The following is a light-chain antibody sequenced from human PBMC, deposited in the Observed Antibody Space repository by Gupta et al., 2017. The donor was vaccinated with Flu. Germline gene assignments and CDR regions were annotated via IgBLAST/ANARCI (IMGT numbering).Light chain of an antibody. CDR1: NIGSKS. CDR3: QVWDSSRGV. V-gene: IGLV3-21*02. Sequence: SYLPTQPPSVPGAPGQTARITCGGNNIGSKSVRWYQPKPGPAPVLFVYDDSDRPSGIPERFSGSNSGNTARLTISRVEAREEADDSCQVWDSSRGVFGGGTKLTVL. J-gene: IGLJ2*01. CDR2: DDS.